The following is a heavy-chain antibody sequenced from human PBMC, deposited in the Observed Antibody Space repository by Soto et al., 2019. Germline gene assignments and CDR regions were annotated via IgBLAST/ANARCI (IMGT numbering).Heavy chain of an antibody. J-gene: IGHJ6*02. D-gene: IGHD2-2*01. CDR2: IYHSGST. CDR3: SSINCSSTSCYHSYGMDV. Sequence: SETLSLTCAVSGGSISSSNWWSWVRQPPGKGLEWIGEIYHSGSTNYNPSLKSRVTISVDKSKNQFSLKLSSVTAADTAVYYCSSINCSSTSCYHSYGMDVWGQGTTVTVSS. V-gene: IGHV4-4*02. CDR1: GGSISSSNW.